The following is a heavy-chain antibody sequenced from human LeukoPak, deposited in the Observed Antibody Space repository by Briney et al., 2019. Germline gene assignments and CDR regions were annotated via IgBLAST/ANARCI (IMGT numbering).Heavy chain of an antibody. J-gene: IGHJ4*02. V-gene: IGHV3-20*04. CDR3: ARDVEVAGIRDS. Sequence: GGSLRLSCAASGFTFDDYGMSWVRQAPGKGLEWVSGINWNGGSTGYADSVKGRFTISRDNTDNSLYLQMNNLRADDTALYYCARDVEVAGIRDSWGQGTVVTVSS. CDR1: GFTFDDYG. CDR2: INWNGGST. D-gene: IGHD6-19*01.